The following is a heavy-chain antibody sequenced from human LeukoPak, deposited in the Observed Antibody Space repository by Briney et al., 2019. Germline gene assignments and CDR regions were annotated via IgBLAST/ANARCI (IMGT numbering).Heavy chain of an antibody. J-gene: IGHJ4*02. CDR2: ISTTSGNI. V-gene: IGHV3-21*01. Sequence: GGSLRLSCAASGFTFSSYWMSWVRQAPGKGLEWVAAISTTSGNIYYADSVKGRFTISRDNAKNSLYLQMNSLRVEDTALYYCARRAPSHDFDDWGQGTLVTVSS. CDR3: ARRAPSHDFDD. CDR1: GFTFSSYW.